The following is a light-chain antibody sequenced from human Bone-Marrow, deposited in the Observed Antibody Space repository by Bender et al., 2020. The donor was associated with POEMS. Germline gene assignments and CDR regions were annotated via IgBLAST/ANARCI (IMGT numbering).Light chain of an antibody. V-gene: IGLV1-44*01. J-gene: IGLJ3*02. CDR1: SSKFGSYP. CDR2: NNS. Sequence: QSVLTRPPSASGTPGQRVTISCSGSSSKFGSYPVNWYQQLPGAAPKLVIFNNSQRPSGVPDRFSGSNSVTSASLAISGLLSDDEADFYCATWDDSLNGWVFGGGTKLTVL. CDR3: ATWDDSLNGWV.